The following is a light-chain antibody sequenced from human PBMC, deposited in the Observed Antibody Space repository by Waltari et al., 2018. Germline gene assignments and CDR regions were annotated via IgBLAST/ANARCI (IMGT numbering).Light chain of an antibody. CDR1: QSISSW. CDR2: DVS. CDR3: HQYNSYPWT. Sequence: DIQMTQSPSTLSASVGDSVTITSRASQSISSWLAWYQQKPGKAPKLLIYDVSSLESGVPSRFSGSGSGTEFTLTISSLQPDDFATYYCHQYNSYPWTFGQGTKVEIK. J-gene: IGKJ1*01. V-gene: IGKV1-5*01.